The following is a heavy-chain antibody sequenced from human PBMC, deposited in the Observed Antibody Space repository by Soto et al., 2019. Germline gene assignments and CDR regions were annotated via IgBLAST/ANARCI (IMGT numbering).Heavy chain of an antibody. V-gene: IGHV3-30*03. CDR1: XFTFSSYG. Sequence: PGGSLRLSCAAXXFTFSSYGMHWVRQAPGKGLEWVAVISYDGSNKYYADSVKGRFTISRDNSKNTLYLQMNSLRAEDTAVYYRYYFDYWGQGTLVTVSS. J-gene: IGHJ4*02. CDR2: ISYDGSNK. CDR3: YYFDY.